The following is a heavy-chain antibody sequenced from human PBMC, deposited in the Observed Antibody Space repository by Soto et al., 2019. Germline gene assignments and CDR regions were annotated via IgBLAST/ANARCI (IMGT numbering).Heavy chain of an antibody. CDR2: IYYSGST. D-gene: IGHD2-15*01. V-gene: IGHV4-39*01. CDR1: CGSIISSSYY. CDR3: ARFYCSGGSCYSGWFDP. J-gene: IGHJ5*02. Sequence: PSETLSLTCTFSCGSIISSSYYWGWIRQPPGKGLEWIGSIYYSGSTYYNPSLKSRVTISVDTSKNQFSLKLSSVTAADTAVYYCARFYCSGGSCYSGWFDPWGQGTLVTVSS.